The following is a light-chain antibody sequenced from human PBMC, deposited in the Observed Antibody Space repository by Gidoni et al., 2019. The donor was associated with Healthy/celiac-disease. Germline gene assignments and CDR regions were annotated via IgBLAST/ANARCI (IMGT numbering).Light chain of an antibody. V-gene: IGKV3-11*01. CDR2: DAS. J-gene: IGKJ4*01. CDR1: QSVSSY. CDR3: QQRGT. Sequence: IVFTQSPATLSLSPGERATLSCRASQSVSSYLAWYQQKPGQAPRLLIYDASNRATGIPARLSGSGSGTDFTLTISSLEPEDFAVYYCQQRGTFGGGTKVEIK.